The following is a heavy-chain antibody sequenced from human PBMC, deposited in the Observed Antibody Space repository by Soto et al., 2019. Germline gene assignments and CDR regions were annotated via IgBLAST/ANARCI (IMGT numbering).Heavy chain of an antibody. CDR1: GFTFSSYG. J-gene: IGHJ4*02. CDR3: ATTGDSGSSGTFDY. V-gene: IGHV3-30*03. Sequence: HPGGSLRLSCAASGFTFSSYGMHWVRQAPGKGLEWVAVISYDGSNKYYADSVKGRFTTSRDNSKNTLYLQMNSLRAEDTAVYYCATTGDSGSSGTFDYWGQGTLVTVSS. D-gene: IGHD1-26*01. CDR2: ISYDGSNK.